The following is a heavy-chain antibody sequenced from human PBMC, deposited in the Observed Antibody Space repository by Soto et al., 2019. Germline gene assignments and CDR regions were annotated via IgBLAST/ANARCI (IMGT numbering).Heavy chain of an antibody. CDR2: IIPIFGTA. Sequence: SVKVCCKASGGTFSSYAISWVRQAPGQGLEWMGGIIPIFGTANYAQKFQGRVTITADESTSTAYMELSGLRSEDTAVYYCARGWQAGIFDYWGQGTLVTVSS. J-gene: IGHJ4*02. CDR1: GGTFSSYA. CDR3: ARGWQAGIFDY. V-gene: IGHV1-69*13. D-gene: IGHD1-1*01.